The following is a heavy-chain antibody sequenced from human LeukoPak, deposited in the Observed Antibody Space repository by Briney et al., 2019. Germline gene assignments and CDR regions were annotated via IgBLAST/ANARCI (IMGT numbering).Heavy chain of an antibody. D-gene: IGHD6-19*01. CDR1: GYTFTSYG. CDR3: ARDLGSGWYKVWFDP. Sequence: VASVKVSCKASGYTFTSYGISWVRRAPGQGLEWMGWINPNSGGTNYAQKFQGRVTMTRDTSISTAYMELSRLRSDDTAVYSCARDLGSGWYKVWFDPWGQGTLVTVSS. V-gene: IGHV1-2*02. CDR2: INPNSGGT. J-gene: IGHJ5*02.